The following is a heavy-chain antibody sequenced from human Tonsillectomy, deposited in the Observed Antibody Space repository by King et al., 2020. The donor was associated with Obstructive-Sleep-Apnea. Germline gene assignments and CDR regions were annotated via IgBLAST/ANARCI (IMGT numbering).Heavy chain of an antibody. D-gene: IGHD6-13*01. Sequence: VQLVESGGGLVKPGGSLRLSCAASGFTFSSYSMNWVLQAPGKGLAWVSSISSSSSYIYYADPVKGRFTISRDNAKNSLYLQMNSLRAEDTAVYYCASWYSSSAGLDYWGQGTLVTVSS. CDR3: ASWYSSSAGLDY. CDR2: ISSSSSYI. CDR1: GFTFSSYS. V-gene: IGHV3-21*01. J-gene: IGHJ4*02.